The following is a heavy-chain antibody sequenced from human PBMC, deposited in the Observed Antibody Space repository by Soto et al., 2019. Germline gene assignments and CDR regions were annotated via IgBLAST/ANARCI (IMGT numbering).Heavy chain of an antibody. V-gene: IGHV3-7*01. CDR2: IKQDGSEK. CDR3: AAVTAGPLY. Sequence: EVQLVESGGGLVQPGGSLRLSCAASGFTFSSYWTSWVRQAPGKGLEWVANIKQDGSEKYYVDSVKGRFTISRDNAKNSLYLQMNSLRAEDTAVYYCAAVTAGPLYWGQGTLVTVSS. D-gene: IGHD2-21*02. J-gene: IGHJ4*02. CDR1: GFTFSSYW.